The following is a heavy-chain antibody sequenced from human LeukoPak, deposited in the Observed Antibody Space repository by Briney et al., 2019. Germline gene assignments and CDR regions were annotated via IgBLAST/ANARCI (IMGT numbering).Heavy chain of an antibody. CDR1: GGSISSSSYY. CDR3: ARDRGPDIAAAGTSRRDHWFDP. V-gene: IGHV4-39*07. J-gene: IGHJ5*02. Sequence: SETLSLTCTVSGGSISSSSYYWGWIRQPPGKGLEWIGSIYYSGSTYYNPSLKSRVTISVDKSKNQFSLKLSSVTAADTAVYYCARDRGPDIAAAGTSRRDHWFDPWGQGTLVTVSS. D-gene: IGHD6-13*01. CDR2: IYYSGST.